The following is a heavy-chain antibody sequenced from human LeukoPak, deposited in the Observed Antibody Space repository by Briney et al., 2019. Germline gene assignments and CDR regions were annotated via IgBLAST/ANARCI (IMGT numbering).Heavy chain of an antibody. CDR3: AKKMSITAASQVDY. CDR1: GFTFSSSA. D-gene: IGHD1-20*01. Sequence: GGSLRLSCAAPGFTFSSSAMNWVRQAPGKGLEWVSTISGGGGSTYYADSVKGRFTISRDNSKNTLYLQMNSLRAEDTAVYYCAKKMSITAASQVDYWGQGTLVTVSS. V-gene: IGHV3-23*01. CDR2: ISGGGGST. J-gene: IGHJ4*02.